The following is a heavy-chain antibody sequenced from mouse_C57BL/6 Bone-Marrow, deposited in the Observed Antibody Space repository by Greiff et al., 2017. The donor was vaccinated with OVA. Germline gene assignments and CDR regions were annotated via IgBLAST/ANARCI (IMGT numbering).Heavy chain of an antibody. CDR1: GYTFTSYG. D-gene: IGHD2-13*01. V-gene: IGHV1-81*01. J-gene: IGHJ2*01. CDR2: IYPRSGNT. CDR3: ARKGLLVDY. Sequence: VKLQESGAELARPGASVKLSCKASGYTFTSYGISWVKQRTGQGLEWIGEIYPRSGNTYYNEKFKGKATLTADKSSSTSYMELRSLTSEDSAVYFCARKGLLVDYWGQGTTLTVSS.